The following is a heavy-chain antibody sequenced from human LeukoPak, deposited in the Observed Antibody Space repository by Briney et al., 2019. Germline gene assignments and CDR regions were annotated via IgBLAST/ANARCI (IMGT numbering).Heavy chain of an antibody. Sequence: SETLSLTCAVHGGSFTGHYWSWIRQPPGKGLEWIGEINHTGSTKYNPPLESRVSISVDPSKNQVSLRLTSVTAADTAVYYCARRASLLPLFDWFSNHRGHYFDFWGQGDPVTVSS. D-gene: IGHD3-9*01. CDR2: INHTGST. CDR3: ARRASLLPLFDWFSNHRGHYFDF. V-gene: IGHV4-34*01. CDR1: GGSFTGHY. J-gene: IGHJ4*02.